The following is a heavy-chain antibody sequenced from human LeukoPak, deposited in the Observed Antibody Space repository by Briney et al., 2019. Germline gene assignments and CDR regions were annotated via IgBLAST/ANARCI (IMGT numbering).Heavy chain of an antibody. CDR3: ARGFTMVREYAFDI. CDR2: IIPIFGTA. Sequence: ASVKVSCKASGGTFSSYAISWVRQAPGQGLEWMGGIIPIFGTANYAQKFQGRVTITTDESTSTACMELSSLRSEDTAVYYCARGFTMVREYAFDIWGQGTMVTVSS. V-gene: IGHV1-69*05. CDR1: GGTFSSYA. J-gene: IGHJ3*02. D-gene: IGHD3-10*01.